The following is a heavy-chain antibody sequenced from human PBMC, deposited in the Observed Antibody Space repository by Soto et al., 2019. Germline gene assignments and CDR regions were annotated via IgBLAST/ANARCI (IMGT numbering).Heavy chain of an antibody. CDR2: ISGDGINK. CDR3: ARRLTPSATAMGY. J-gene: IGHJ4*02. D-gene: IGHD2-21*02. CDR1: GFTFSDYA. V-gene: IGHV3-30-3*01. Sequence: QVQLVESGGGVVQPGRSLRLSCSASGFTFSDYAINWVRQAPGKGLEWVASISGDGINKYIADSVKGRFIISRDNSKNTVLLQMSSLGPEDTAVYYCARRLTPSATAMGYWGQGTLVTVSS.